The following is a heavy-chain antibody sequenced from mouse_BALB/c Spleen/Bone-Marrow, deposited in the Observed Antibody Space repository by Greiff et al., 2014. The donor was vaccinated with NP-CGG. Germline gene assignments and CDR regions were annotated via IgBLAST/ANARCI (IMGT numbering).Heavy chain of an antibody. V-gene: IGHV14-3*02. J-gene: IGHJ3*01. D-gene: IGHD1-1*01. Sequence: EVQLQQSGAELVKPGASVKLSCTASGFNIKDTYMHWVKQRTEQGLEWIGRIDPANGNTKYDPRFQGKATITADTSSNTAYLQLSSLTSEDTAVYYCASYYYGSSSFAYWGQGTLVTVSA. CDR3: ASYYYGSSSFAY. CDR1: GFNIKDTY. CDR2: IDPANGNT.